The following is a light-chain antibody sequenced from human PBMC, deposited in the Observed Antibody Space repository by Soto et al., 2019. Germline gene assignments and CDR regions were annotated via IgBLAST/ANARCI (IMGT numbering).Light chain of an antibody. Sequence: DIQMTQSPSSLSASVGDRVTITCRASQGISNYLAWYQQKPGKVPKLLIYAASTLQSGVQSRFSGSGSGTDFTITISSLQLEDVATYYCHKDNSAPKTFGQGTKVEIK. CDR3: HKDNSAPKT. V-gene: IGKV1-27*01. CDR2: AAS. CDR1: QGISNY. J-gene: IGKJ1*01.